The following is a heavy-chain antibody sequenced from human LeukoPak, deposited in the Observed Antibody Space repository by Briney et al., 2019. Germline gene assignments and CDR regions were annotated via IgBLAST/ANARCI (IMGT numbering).Heavy chain of an antibody. CDR3: ARGRSY. Sequence: SETLSLTCAVYVGSFSGYYWSWIRQPPGKGLEWIGEINHSGSTNYNPSLKSRVTISVDTSKNQFSLKLSSVTAADTAVYYCARGRSYWGQGTLVTVSS. CDR2: INHSGST. CDR1: VGSFSGYY. V-gene: IGHV4-34*01. J-gene: IGHJ4*02.